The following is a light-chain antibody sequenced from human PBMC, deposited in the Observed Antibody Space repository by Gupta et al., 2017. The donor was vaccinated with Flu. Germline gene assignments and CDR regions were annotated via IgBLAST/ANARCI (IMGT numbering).Light chain of an antibody. V-gene: IGKV1-12*01. Sequence: DIQMTQSPSSVSAAIGDRVTITCRASQDIGSWLAWYQQKPGQAPKLLLSDASKLQSGAPSRFSGSGSGTEFTLTISSLQPEDFATYFCQQGSSFPRTFGGGTKVEIK. CDR3: QQGSSFPRT. CDR2: DAS. J-gene: IGKJ4*01. CDR1: QDIGSW.